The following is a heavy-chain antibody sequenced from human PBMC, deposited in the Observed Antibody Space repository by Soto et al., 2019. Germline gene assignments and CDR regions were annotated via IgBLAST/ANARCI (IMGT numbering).Heavy chain of an antibody. CDR2: INPILDST. J-gene: IGHJ4*02. Sequence: QEQVVQSGPAMKEPGSSVKVSCRASGIMSSGYGFSWVRQAPGQGLEWVGMINPILDSTHYAQNLQGRVYLSVDKSTDTAYLEVTSLRLEDTAIYVGATMKRARLDSWGRGTVVTVSS. D-gene: IGHD1-1*01. V-gene: IGHV1-69*09. CDR1: GIMSSGYG. CDR3: ATMKRARLDS.